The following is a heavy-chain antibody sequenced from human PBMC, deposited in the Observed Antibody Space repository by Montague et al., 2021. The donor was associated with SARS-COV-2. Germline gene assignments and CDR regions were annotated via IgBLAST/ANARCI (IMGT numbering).Heavy chain of an antibody. V-gene: IGHV4-61*09. CDR3: ARDRRGMAMAGRAYYYYYMEV. Sequence: TLSLTCSVSGASISSANDYWTWIRQPAGKGLEWIGHISTSGSSSYNPSLKSRVTIILDTSKQQFSLELTSVTAADTAVYYCARDRRGMAMAGRAYYYYYMEVWGKGTTVTVSS. D-gene: IGHD6-19*01. J-gene: IGHJ6*03. CDR2: ISTSGSS. CDR1: GASISSANDY.